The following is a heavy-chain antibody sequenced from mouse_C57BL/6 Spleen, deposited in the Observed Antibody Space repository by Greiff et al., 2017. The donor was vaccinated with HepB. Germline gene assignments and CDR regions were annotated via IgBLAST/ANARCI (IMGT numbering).Heavy chain of an antibody. J-gene: IGHJ1*03. CDR3: ARMGYYYGSSYWYFDV. D-gene: IGHD1-1*01. V-gene: IGHV1-61*01. CDR1: GYTFTSYW. CDR2: IYPSDSET. Sequence: QVQLQQPGAELVRPGSSVKLSCKASGYTFTSYWMDWVKQRPGQGLEWIGNIYPSDSETPYNQKFKDKATLTVDKSSSTAYMQLSSLTSEDSAVYYCARMGYYYGSSYWYFDVWGTGTTVTVSS.